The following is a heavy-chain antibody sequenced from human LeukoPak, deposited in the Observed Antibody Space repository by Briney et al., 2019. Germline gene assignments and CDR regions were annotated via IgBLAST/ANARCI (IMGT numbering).Heavy chain of an antibody. V-gene: IGHV3-9*03. Sequence: SGRSLRLSCAASGFTFDDYAMHWVRQAPGKGLEWVSGISWNSGSIGYADSVKGRFTISRDNAKNSLYLQMNSLRAEDMALYYCAKDMGKSSNYFDYWGQGTLVTVSS. CDR1: GFTFDDYA. D-gene: IGHD6-19*01. J-gene: IGHJ4*02. CDR3: AKDMGKSSNYFDY. CDR2: ISWNSGSI.